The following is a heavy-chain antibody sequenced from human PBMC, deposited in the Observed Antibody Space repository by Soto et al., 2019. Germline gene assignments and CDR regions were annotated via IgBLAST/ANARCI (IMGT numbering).Heavy chain of an antibody. CDR2: INHSGST. D-gene: IGHD2-8*02. V-gene: IGHV4-34*01. CDR1: GGSFSGYY. Sequence: QVQLQQWGAGLLKPSETLSLTCAVYGGSFSGYYWTWIRQPPGTGLEWIGEINHSGSTNYNPSLKSRVTISVDTSKNPFSLKLTSVTAADTAVYYCARDKITGLLDYWGQGTLVTVSS. J-gene: IGHJ4*02. CDR3: ARDKITGLLDY.